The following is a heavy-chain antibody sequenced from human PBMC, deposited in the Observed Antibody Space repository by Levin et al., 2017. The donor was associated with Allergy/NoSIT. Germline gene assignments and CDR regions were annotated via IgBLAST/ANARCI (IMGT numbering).Heavy chain of an antibody. J-gene: IGHJ6*02. CDR2: IYDSGNP. Sequence: LRLSCTVSGRSITRGGYWNWVRQHPGKGLEWIGYIYDSGNPHYNPSLKSRVTISLDTSKNQFFLRLTSVTAEDTAIYYCARDDSGDYGDYGDSYYYGMDVWGQGTVVTVSS. V-gene: IGHV4-31*03. D-gene: IGHD4-17*01. CDR3: ARDDSGDYGDYGDSYYYGMDV. CDR1: GRSITRGGY.